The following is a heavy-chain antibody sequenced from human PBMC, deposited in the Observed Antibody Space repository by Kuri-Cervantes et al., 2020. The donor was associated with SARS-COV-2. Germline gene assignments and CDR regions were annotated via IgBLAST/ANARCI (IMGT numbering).Heavy chain of an antibody. CDR3: AKDLGDYGMDV. V-gene: IGHV3-33*06. CDR2: IWYDGSNK. Sequence: GGSLRLSCAASGFTFSSYDMHWVRQAPGKGLEWVAVIWYDGSNKYYADSVKGRFTISRDNSKNTLYLQMNSLRAEDTAVYYCAKDLGDYGMDVWGQGTTVTVSS. CDR1: GFTFSSYD. D-gene: IGHD3-16*01. J-gene: IGHJ6*02.